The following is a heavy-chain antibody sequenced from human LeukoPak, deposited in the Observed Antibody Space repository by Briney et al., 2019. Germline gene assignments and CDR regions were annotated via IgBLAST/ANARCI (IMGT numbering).Heavy chain of an antibody. CDR1: GDSVTGYF. Sequence: PSETLSLTCTVFGDSVTGYFLNWVRQPPGKGLEWVSTISGSGGSIYYADSVEGRFTISRDNSKNTLYVQMNSLRAEDTAVYYCAKASGYSGYDDAFDIWGQGTMVTVSS. J-gene: IGHJ3*02. CDR2: ISGSGGSI. V-gene: IGHV3-23*01. CDR3: AKASGYSGYDDAFDI. D-gene: IGHD5-12*01.